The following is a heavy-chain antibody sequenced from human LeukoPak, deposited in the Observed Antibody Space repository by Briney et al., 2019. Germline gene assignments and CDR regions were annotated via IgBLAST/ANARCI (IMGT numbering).Heavy chain of an antibody. CDR3: ARADMAVVPAFDY. Sequence: GGSLRLSCAASGFTFRSYEMNWVRQAPGKGLEWVSYISSSGSTIYFADSVKGRFTISRDNAKNSLYLQMNSLRVEDTAVYYCARADMAVVPAFDYWGQGTPVTVSS. D-gene: IGHD6-19*01. J-gene: IGHJ4*02. CDR2: ISSSGSTI. CDR1: GFTFRSYE. V-gene: IGHV3-48*03.